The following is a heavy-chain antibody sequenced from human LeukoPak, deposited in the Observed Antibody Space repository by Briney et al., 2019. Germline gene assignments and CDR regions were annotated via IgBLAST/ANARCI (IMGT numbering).Heavy chain of an antibody. CDR1: GGSISSGSYY. Sequence: SETLSLTCTVSGGSISSGSYYWSWIRQPAGKGLEWIGRIYTSGSTNYNPSLKSRVTISVDTSKNQFSLKLSSVTAADTAVYYCARGGSIDDAFDIWGQGTMVTVSS. CDR3: ARGGSIDDAFDI. CDR2: IYTSGST. V-gene: IGHV4-61*02. J-gene: IGHJ3*02. D-gene: IGHD2-15*01.